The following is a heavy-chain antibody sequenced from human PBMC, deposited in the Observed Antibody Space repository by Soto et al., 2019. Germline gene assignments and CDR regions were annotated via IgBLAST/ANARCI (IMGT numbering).Heavy chain of an antibody. D-gene: IGHD5-12*01. Sequence: SETLSLTCAVYGGSFSGYYWSWIRQPPGKGLEWIGEIDHSGSTNYNPSLKSRVTISVDTSKNQFSLKLSSATAADTAVYYCHEDGYNSHFDYWGQGTLVTVSS. CDR3: HEDGYNSHFDY. J-gene: IGHJ4*02. CDR1: GGSFSGYY. V-gene: IGHV4-34*01. CDR2: IDHSGST.